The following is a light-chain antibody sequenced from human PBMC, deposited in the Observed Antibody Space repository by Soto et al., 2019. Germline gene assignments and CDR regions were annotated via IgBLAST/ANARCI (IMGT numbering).Light chain of an antibody. CDR1: SSDVGGYNS. V-gene: IGLV2-14*03. J-gene: IGLJ3*02. CDR3: SSYASSNTLIWV. CDR2: DVS. Sequence: QSALTQPASVSGSPGQSITISCTGTSSDVGGYNSVSWYQHHPGKAPKLMIYDVSNRPSGVSDRFSGSKSANTASLTISGLQAEDEADYYCSSYASSNTLIWVFGGGTKVTVL.